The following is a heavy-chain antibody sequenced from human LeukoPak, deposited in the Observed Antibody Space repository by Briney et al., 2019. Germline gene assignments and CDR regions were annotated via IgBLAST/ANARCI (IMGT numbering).Heavy chain of an antibody. J-gene: IGHJ4*01. CDR2: IYYSGST. Sequence: SETLSLTCTVSGGSISSSSYYWGWIRQPPGKGLEWVGCIYYSGSTYYNPSPKSRVTISADTTKNQFSLKLSSVTAADTAVYYCARCRIAAAEAFVYRGHGTPVTVSS. CDR1: GGSISSSSYY. CDR3: ARCRIAAAEAFVY. V-gene: IGHV4-39*01. D-gene: IGHD6-13*01.